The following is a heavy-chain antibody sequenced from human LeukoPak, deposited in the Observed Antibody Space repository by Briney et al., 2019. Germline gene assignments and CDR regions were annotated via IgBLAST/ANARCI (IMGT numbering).Heavy chain of an antibody. CDR3: ARGWVRDIVVVPAAKNWFDP. CDR1: GYTFTGDY. J-gene: IGHJ5*02. D-gene: IGHD2-2*01. CDR2: INPNSGGT. Sequence: ASVKVSCKASGYTFTGDYMHWVRQAPGQGLEWMGWINPNSGGTNYAQKFQGRVTMTRDTSISTAYMELSRLRSDDTAVYYCARGWVRDIVVVPAAKNWFDPWGQGTLVTVSS. V-gene: IGHV1-2*02.